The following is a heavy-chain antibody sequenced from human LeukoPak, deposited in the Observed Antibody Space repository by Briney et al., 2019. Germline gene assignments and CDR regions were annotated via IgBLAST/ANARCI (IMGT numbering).Heavy chain of an antibody. J-gene: IGHJ4*02. Sequence: SQTLSLTCTVSGGSIRSGGYYWSWIRQHPGKGLEWIGYIYYNGSTYYNPSLKSRVTISVDTSKNQFSPKLSSVTAADTAVYYCARSSGVFLFDYWGQGTLVTVSS. CDR1: GGSIRSGGYY. CDR2: IYYNGST. V-gene: IGHV4-31*03. D-gene: IGHD6-25*01. CDR3: ARSSGVFLFDY.